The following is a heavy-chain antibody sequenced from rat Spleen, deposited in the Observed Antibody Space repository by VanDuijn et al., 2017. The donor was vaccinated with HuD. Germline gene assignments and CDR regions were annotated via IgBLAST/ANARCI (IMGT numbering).Heavy chain of an antibody. CDR3: TRVNTMGHGMEA. CDR2: IINTGGST. D-gene: IGHD1-7*01. J-gene: IGHJ4*01. V-gene: IGHV5-31*01. CDR1: GFTFNNYW. Sequence: EVKLVESGGGLVQPGRSLRLSCVASGFTFNNYWMTWIRQAPGKGLEWVASIINTGGSTYYPDSVKGRFTISRDNAKSTLYLQMNSLRSEDTATYYCTRVNTMGHGMEAWGQGASVTVSS.